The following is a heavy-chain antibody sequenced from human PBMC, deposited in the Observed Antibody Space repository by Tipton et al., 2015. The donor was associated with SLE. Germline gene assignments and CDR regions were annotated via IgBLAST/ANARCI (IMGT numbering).Heavy chain of an antibody. J-gene: IGHJ4*02. CDR2: FSGSGGST. Sequence: SLRLSCAASGFTFSSYATSWVRQAPGKGLEWVSAFSGSGGSTYYADSVKGRFTISRDNSKNTLYLQMNSLRAEDTAVYYCARDRDSSGYRFDYWGQGTLVTVSS. D-gene: IGHD6-13*01. CDR3: ARDRDSSGYRFDY. CDR1: GFTFSSYA. V-gene: IGHV3-23*01.